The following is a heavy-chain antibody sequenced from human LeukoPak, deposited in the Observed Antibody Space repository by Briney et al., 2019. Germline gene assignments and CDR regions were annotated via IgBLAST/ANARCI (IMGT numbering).Heavy chain of an antibody. Sequence: GGSQRLSCEACGFALASYWMSWVRQPPGKGLEWVANINRDGSEKYYVDSVKGRFTLSRDNAKNSPYLQMNSLRAEDTAVYYCARMLVAGTNWSDRWGQGSLVTVSS. CDR3: ARMLVAGTNWSDR. CDR2: INRDGSEK. J-gene: IGHJ5*02. V-gene: IGHV3-7*02. D-gene: IGHD5-12*01. CDR1: GFALASYW.